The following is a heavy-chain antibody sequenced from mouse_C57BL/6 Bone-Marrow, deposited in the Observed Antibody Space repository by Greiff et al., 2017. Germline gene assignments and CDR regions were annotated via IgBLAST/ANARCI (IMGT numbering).Heavy chain of an antibody. J-gene: IGHJ4*01. D-gene: IGHD3-2*02. CDR1: GYTFTSYT. CDR3: ARLLRLPHYYAMDY. Sequence: QVQLQQSGAELARPGASVKMSCKASGYTFTSYTMHWVKQRPGQGLEWIGYINPISGYTKYNQKFKDKATLTADKSSSTAYMQLSSLTSEDSAVYYCARLLRLPHYYAMDYWGQGTSVTVSS. V-gene: IGHV1-4*01. CDR2: INPISGYT.